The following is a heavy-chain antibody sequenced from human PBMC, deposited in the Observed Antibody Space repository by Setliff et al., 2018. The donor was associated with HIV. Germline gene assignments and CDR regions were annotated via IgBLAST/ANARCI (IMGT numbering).Heavy chain of an antibody. J-gene: IGHJ4*02. CDR1: GYSISSGYY. D-gene: IGHD6-19*01. CDR3: ARMGYSSGWPIDY. V-gene: IGHV4-38-2*01. Sequence: SETLSLTCAVSGYSISSGYYWGWIRQPPGKGLEWIGSIYHSGSTYYNPSLESRVTISVDTSKNQFSLKLSSVTAADTAVYYCARMGYSSGWPIDYWGQGTLVTVSS. CDR2: IYHSGST.